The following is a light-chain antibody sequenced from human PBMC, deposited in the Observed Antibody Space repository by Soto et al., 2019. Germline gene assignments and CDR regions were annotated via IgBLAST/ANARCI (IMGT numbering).Light chain of an antibody. V-gene: IGKV3-11*01. CDR2: DAS. J-gene: IGKJ1*01. Sequence: EIVVTQSPATLSLSPGERATLSCRASQSVSSYLAWYQQKPGQAPRLLIYDASNRATAIPARFSGSGSGTDFTLPISSLEPEDFAVYYCQQRSNWPLYTFGQGTKVDIK. CDR3: QQRSNWPLYT. CDR1: QSVSSY.